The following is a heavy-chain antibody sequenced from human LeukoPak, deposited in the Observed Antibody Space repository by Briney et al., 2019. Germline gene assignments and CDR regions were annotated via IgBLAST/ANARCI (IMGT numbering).Heavy chain of an antibody. CDR3: ARGYSSSWHHYYYYMDV. Sequence: GGSLRLSCAASGFTFSSYEMNWVRQAPGKGLEWVSYISISGSTIYYAYSVKGRFTISRENAKNSLYLQMNSLRAEDTAVYYCARGYSSSWHHYYYYMDVWGKGTTVTVSS. J-gene: IGHJ6*03. CDR2: ISISGSTI. V-gene: IGHV3-48*03. D-gene: IGHD6-13*01. CDR1: GFTFSSYE.